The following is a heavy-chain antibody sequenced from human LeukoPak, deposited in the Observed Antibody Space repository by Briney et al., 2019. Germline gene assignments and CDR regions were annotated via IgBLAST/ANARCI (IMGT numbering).Heavy chain of an antibody. CDR2: INSDGSST. Sequence: PGGSLRPSCAASGFTFSSYWMHWVRQAPGKGLVWVSRINSDGSSTSYADSVKGRFTISRDNAKNTLYLQMNSLRAEDTAVYYCARGLAARPHDYWGQGTLVTVSS. CDR1: GFTFSSYW. J-gene: IGHJ4*02. CDR3: ARGLAARPHDY. D-gene: IGHD6-6*01. V-gene: IGHV3-74*01.